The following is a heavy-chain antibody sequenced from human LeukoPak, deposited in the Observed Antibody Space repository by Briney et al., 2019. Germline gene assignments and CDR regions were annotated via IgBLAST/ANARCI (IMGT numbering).Heavy chain of an antibody. CDR2: ISAYNGNT. CDR1: GYTFTSYG. V-gene: IGHV1-18*01. CDR3: ARGRGDYGDPRSRNALDY. Sequence: GASVEVSCKASGYTFTSYGISWVRQAPGQGLEWMGWISAYNGNTNYAQKLQGRVTMTTDTSTSTAYMELRSLRSDDTAVYYCARGRGDYGDPRSRNALDYWGQGTLVTVSS. D-gene: IGHD4-17*01. J-gene: IGHJ4*02.